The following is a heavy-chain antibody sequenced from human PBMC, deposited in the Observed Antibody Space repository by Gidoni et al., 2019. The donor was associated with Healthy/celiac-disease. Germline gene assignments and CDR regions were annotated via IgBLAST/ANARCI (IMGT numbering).Heavy chain of an antibody. V-gene: IGHV4-34*01. J-gene: IGHJ1*01. Sequence: QVQLQQWGEGLLKHSETLSLTCAVYGGSFSGSYWSWIRQPPGKGLEWIGEINHSGSTNYNPSLKSRVTISVDTSKNQFSLKLSSVTAADTAVYYCARGRYSSSWYPTRAEYFQHWGQVTLVTVSS. CDR2: INHSGST. CDR1: GGSFSGSY. CDR3: ARGRYSSSWYPTRAEYFQH. D-gene: IGHD6-13*01.